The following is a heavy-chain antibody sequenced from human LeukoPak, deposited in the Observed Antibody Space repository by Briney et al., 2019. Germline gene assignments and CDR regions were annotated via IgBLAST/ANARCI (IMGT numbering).Heavy chain of an antibody. CDR3: AKAYSSSWSTTPYDY. D-gene: IGHD6-13*01. V-gene: IGHV3-23*01. J-gene: IGHJ4*02. CDR2: ISGSGGYT. Sequence: GGSLRLSCAASGFTFSTYAMSWVRQAPGKGLEWVSAISGSGGYTYYADSVKGRFTISRDNSKNTLYLEMNSLRAEDTAVYYCAKAYSSSWSTTPYDYWGQGTLVTVSS. CDR1: GFTFSTYA.